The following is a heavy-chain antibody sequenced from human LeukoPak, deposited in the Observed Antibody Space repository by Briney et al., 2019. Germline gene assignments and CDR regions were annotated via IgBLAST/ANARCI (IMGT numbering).Heavy chain of an antibody. CDR3: ARGLRYGESGYDLGPY. D-gene: IGHD5-12*01. CDR2: INPNSGGS. V-gene: IGHV1-2*02. CDR1: GYTFTSYY. J-gene: IGHJ4*02. Sequence: GASVKVSCKASGYTFTSYYIHWMRQAPGQGLEWVGWINPNSGGSHYARRFQGRVTMTSDTSINTGYMELTSLTTDDTAVYYCARGLRYGESGYDLGPYWGQGTLVTVSS.